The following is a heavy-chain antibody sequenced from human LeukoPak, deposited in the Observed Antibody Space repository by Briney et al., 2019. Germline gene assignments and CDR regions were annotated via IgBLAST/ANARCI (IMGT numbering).Heavy chain of an antibody. D-gene: IGHD3-22*01. J-gene: IGHJ3*02. Sequence: GESLKISCQGSGDSFTSYWIGWGRQMPGKGLEWMGIIYPGDSDTRYSPSFQGQVTISADKSISTAYLQWSSLKASDTAMYYCARLNYDSSGMPDAFDIWGQGTMVTVSS. CDR3: ARLNYDSSGMPDAFDI. CDR1: GDSFTSYW. CDR2: IYPGDSDT. V-gene: IGHV5-51*01.